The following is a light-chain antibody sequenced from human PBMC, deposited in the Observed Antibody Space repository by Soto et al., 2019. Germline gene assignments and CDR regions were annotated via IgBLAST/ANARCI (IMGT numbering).Light chain of an antibody. CDR3: QSYDSSNPDVV. CDR2: EDN. V-gene: IGLV6-57*04. Sequence: NSMLTQPHSVSESPGKTVTISCTRSSGSIASNYVQWYQQRPGSAPTTVIYEDNQRPSGVPDRFSGSIDSSSNSASLTISGLKTEDEADYYCQSYDSSNPDVVFGGGTKLTVL. CDR1: SGSIASNY. J-gene: IGLJ2*01.